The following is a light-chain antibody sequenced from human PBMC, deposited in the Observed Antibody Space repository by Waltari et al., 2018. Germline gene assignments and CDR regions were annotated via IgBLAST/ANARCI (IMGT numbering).Light chain of an antibody. CDR3: SSYSRTSTLVV. V-gene: IGLV2-14*03. CDR1: SSDVGGYNY. J-gene: IGLJ2*01. CDR2: DVS. Sequence: QSALTQPASVSGSPGQSITFSCTGDSSDVGGYNYVSWYQQQPGKAPRLMIYDVSIRPSWVSNRFSGSKSGNTASLTISGLQAEDEADYYCSSYSRTSTLVVFGGGTKLAVL.